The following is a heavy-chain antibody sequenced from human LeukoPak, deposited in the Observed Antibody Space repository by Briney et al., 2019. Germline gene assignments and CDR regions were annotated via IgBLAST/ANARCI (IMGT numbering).Heavy chain of an antibody. D-gene: IGHD2-2*02. CDR2: IYYSGST. CDR1: GGSISSYY. CDR3: ARDLGYCSSTSCYTQGFDY. J-gene: IGHJ4*02. Sequence: SETLSLTCTVSGGSISSYYWSWIRQPPGKGLEWIGYIYYSGSTNYNPSLKSRVTISVDTSKNQFSLKLSSVTAADTAVYYCARDLGYCSSTSCYTQGFDYWGQGTLVTVSS. V-gene: IGHV4-59*12.